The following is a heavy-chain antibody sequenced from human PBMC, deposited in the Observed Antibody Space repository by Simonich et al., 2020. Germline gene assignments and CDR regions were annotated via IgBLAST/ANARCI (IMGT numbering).Heavy chain of an antibody. Sequence: QLQLQESGPGLVKPSETLSLTCTVSGGSICSSSYYWGWIRQPPGKGREWIGSIYYSGSTYYNPSLKSRVTKTVDTSKNQFSLKLSSVTAADTAVYYCAKQRVLMVYAIDYWGQGTLVTVSS. CDR1: GGSICSSSYY. CDR2: IYYSGST. J-gene: IGHJ4*02. V-gene: IGHV4-39*01. D-gene: IGHD2-8*01. CDR3: AKQRVLMVYAIDY.